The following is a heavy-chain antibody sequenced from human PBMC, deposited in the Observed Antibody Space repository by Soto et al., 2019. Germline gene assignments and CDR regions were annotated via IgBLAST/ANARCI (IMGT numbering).Heavy chain of an antibody. V-gene: IGHV3-23*01. J-gene: IGHJ4*02. CDR3: GKEGRGSGWFVCNF. CDR2: ISGNGRDA. Sequence: GGSLRLSGAAPGFAFSHYAIRWVRQAPGKWLEWFSAISGNGRDASYAVSGKGTFTISRDNSSDSLYLRMNSLRANDTAIYSCGKEGRGSGWFVCNFWGQGTLVTVAS. CDR1: GFAFSHYA. D-gene: IGHD3-22*01.